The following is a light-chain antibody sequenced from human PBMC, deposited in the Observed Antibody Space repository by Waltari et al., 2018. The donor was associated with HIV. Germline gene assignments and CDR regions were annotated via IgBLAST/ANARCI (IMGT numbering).Light chain of an antibody. CDR1: ALPKTY. Sequence: SYELPQPHSVSVSPGPTARITCSGDALPKTYAYWYQQRSGQAPVLVIYEDSKRPSGIPERFSGSSSGTMVTLTISGAQVEDEADYYCYSTDITSHQRVFGGGTKLTVL. V-gene: IGLV3-10*01. CDR3: YSTDITSHQRV. CDR2: EDS. J-gene: IGLJ3*02.